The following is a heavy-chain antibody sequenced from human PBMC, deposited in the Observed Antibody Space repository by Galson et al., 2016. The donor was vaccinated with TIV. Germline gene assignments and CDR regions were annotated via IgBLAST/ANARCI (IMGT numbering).Heavy chain of an antibody. CDR2: MKTGDIEE. CDR1: GFTFSSYS. CDR3: ARWRGRQSEFES. V-gene: IGHV3-7*01. J-gene: IGHJ4*02. D-gene: IGHD3-3*01. Sequence: SLRLSCAASGFTFSSYSMSWVRQAPGRGLEWVASMKTGDIEEYNVNAVKGRFTVSGGSAKNSVDLQMNSLRVDDTAVYYCARWRGRQSEFESWGQGTLVTVSS.